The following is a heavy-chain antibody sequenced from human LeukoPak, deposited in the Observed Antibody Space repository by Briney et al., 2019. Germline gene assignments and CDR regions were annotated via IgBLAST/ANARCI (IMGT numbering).Heavy chain of an antibody. CDR3: ARSSGYYSSLFYMHV. CDR1: GYTFTSYY. D-gene: IGHD3-22*01. V-gene: IGHV1-46*01. Sequence: ASVKVSCKASGYTFTSYYMHWVRQAPGQGLEWVGIINPSGDPTTYAQKFQGRVTMTSDMSTSTVYMELSSLRSEDTAVYYCARSSGYYSSLFYMHVWGKGTTATVSS. CDR2: INPSGDPT. J-gene: IGHJ6*03.